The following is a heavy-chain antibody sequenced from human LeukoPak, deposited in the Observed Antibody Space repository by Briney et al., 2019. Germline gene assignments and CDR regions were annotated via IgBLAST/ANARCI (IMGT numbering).Heavy chain of an antibody. CDR3: ARDPGSYQVY. Sequence: GGSLRLSCAASGFTFSSYSMNWVRQAPGKGLERVAVIWYDGSNKYYADSVKGRFTISRDNSKNTLYLQMNSLRAEDTAVYYCARDPGSYQVYWGQGTLVTVS. CDR2: IWYDGSNK. V-gene: IGHV3-33*08. CDR1: GFTFSSYS. D-gene: IGHD3-16*02. J-gene: IGHJ4*02.